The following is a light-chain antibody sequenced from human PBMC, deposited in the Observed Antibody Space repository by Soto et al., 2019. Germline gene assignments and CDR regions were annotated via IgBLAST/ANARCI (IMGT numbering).Light chain of an antibody. V-gene: IGKV4-1*01. CDR1: QSVFYSSNNKNY. CDR3: QQYYSTRT. Sequence: DIVMTQSPDSLVVSLGERATINCKSSQSVFYSSNNKNYLAWYQQKPGQPPKLLIYWASTRESGVPDRFSGSGSGTDFTLTISSLQAEDVAVYYCQQYYSTRTFGQGTKVEIK. J-gene: IGKJ1*01. CDR2: WAS.